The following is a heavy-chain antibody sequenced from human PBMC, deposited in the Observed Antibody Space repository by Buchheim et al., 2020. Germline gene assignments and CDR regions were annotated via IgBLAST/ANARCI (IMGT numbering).Heavy chain of an antibody. J-gene: IGHJ5*02. CDR1: GFTFSSYW. V-gene: IGHV3-74*01. Sequence: EVQLVESGGGLVQPGGSLRLSCAASGFTFSSYWMHWVRQAPGKGLVWVSRINSDGSSTSYAASVKGRFTISRDNAKNTLYLQMNSLRAEDTAVYYCARENGYGDLPHLRPWGQGTLFTVSS. CDR2: INSDGSST. D-gene: IGHD4-17*01. CDR3: ARENGYGDLPHLRP.